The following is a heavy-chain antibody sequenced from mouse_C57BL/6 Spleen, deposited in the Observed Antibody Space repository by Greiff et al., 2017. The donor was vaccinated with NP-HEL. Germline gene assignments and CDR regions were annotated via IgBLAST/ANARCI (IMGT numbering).Heavy chain of an antibody. V-gene: IGHV1-15*01. Sequence: VKLMESGAELVRPGASVTLSCKASGYTFTDYEMHWVKQTPVHGLEWIGAIDPETGGTAYNQKFKGKAILTADKSSITAYMELRSLTSEDSAVYYCTRRAANSYFDYWGQGTTLTVSS. CDR2: IDPETGGT. CDR1: GYTFTDYE. CDR3: TRRAANSYFDY. D-gene: IGHD3-3*01. J-gene: IGHJ2*01.